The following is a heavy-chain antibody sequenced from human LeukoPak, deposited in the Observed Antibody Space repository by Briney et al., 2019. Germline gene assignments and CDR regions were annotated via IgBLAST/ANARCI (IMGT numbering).Heavy chain of an antibody. Sequence: GGSLRLSCTASGFTFGDYAMSWVRQAPGKGLEWVAFIRYDGSNKYYADSVKGRFTISRDNSKNTLYLQMNSLRAEDTAVYYCAKSKGLSFDYWGQGTLVTVSS. D-gene: IGHD3-16*02. CDR3: AKSKGLSFDY. J-gene: IGHJ4*02. V-gene: IGHV3-30*02. CDR2: IRYDGSNK. CDR1: GFTFGDYA.